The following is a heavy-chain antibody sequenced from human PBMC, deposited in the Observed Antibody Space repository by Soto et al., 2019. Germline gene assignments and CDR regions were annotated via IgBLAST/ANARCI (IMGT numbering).Heavy chain of an antibody. V-gene: IGHV1-69*01. CDR1: GGTFSSYA. CDR2: IIPIFGTA. CDR3: ARGGGLDIVVVVAATPEWFDP. D-gene: IGHD2-15*01. J-gene: IGHJ5*02. Sequence: QVQLVQSGAEVKKPGSSVNVSCKASGGTFSSYAISWVRQAPGQGLEWMGGIIPIFGTANYAQKFQGRVTITADESTSTAYMELSSLRSEDTAVYYCARGGGLDIVVVVAATPEWFDPWGQGTLVTASS.